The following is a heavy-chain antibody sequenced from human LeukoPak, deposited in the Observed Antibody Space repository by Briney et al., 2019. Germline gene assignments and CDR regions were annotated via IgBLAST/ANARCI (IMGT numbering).Heavy chain of an antibody. D-gene: IGHD3-22*01. Sequence: TSVKVSCKAAGFTFTSSAVQWVRQARGQRLEWIGWIVVGSGNTNYAQKFQERVTITRDMSTSTAYMELSSLRSEDTAVYYCAASPDYYDSSGYSYYFDYWGQGTLVTVSS. CDR3: AASPDYYDSSGYSYYFDY. CDR2: IVVGSGNT. V-gene: IGHV1-58*01. J-gene: IGHJ4*02. CDR1: GFTFTSSA.